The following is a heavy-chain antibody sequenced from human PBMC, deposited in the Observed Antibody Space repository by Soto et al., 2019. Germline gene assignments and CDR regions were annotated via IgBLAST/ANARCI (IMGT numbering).Heavy chain of an antibody. V-gene: IGHV3-9*01. Sequence: GGSLRLSCAASGFTFDNYAMYWVRQAPGKGLEWVSGIGWNSYTINYADSVKGRFTISRDNAKNSLYLQMNSLRVEDTALYYCARGYSGFGASSYFDYWGQGTLVTVSS. CDR1: GFTFDNYA. D-gene: IGHD3-16*01. J-gene: IGHJ4*02. CDR3: ARGYSGFGASSYFDY. CDR2: IGWNSYTI.